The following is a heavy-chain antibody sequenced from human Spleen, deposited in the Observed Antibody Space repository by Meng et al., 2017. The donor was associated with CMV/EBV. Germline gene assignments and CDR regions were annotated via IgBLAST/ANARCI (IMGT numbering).Heavy chain of an antibody. D-gene: IGHD1-26*01. CDR1: GFPVSRNY. CDR3: ARSIVGATGGFDY. V-gene: IGHV3-66*02. Sequence: CAASGFPVSRNYMSWVRQAPGKGLEWVSVIYSGGSTYYADSVKGRFTISRDNSKNTLYLQMNSLRAEDTAVYYCARSIVGATGGFDYWGQGTLVTVSS. CDR2: IYSGGST. J-gene: IGHJ4*02.